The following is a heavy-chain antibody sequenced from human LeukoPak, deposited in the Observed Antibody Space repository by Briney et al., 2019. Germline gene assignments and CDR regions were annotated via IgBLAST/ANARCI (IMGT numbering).Heavy chain of an antibody. CDR2: ISYDGSNK. CDR1: GFTFSNYG. D-gene: IGHD1-26*01. V-gene: IGHV3-30*03. Sequence: GGSLRLSCAASGFTFSNYGMHWVRQAPGKGLEWVALISYDGSNKYYADSVKGRFTISRDNSKNTLYLQMNSLRAEDTAVYYCARDEPNLYSGSLGWGQGTLVTVSS. J-gene: IGHJ4*02. CDR3: ARDEPNLYSGSLG.